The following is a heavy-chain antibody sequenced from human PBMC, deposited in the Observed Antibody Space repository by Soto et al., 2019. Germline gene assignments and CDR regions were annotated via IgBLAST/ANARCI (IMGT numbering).Heavy chain of an antibody. CDR2: ISAYNGNT. V-gene: IGHV1-18*04. Sequence: QVQLVQSGAEVKKPGASVKVSCKASGYTFTSYGFSWMRQAPGQGLEWMGWISAYNGNTNYPQKVQGRVTLTTDTPTSTAYMELRSLRSDDTAVYSCARDRPYSSDSSAYPLFDYWGQGTLVTVSS. CDR1: GYTFTSYG. CDR3: ARDRPYSSDSSAYPLFDY. J-gene: IGHJ4*02. D-gene: IGHD3-22*01.